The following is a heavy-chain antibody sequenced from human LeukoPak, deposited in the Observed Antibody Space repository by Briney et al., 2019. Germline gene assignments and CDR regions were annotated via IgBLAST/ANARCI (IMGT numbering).Heavy chain of an antibody. CDR3: ASEGAVVTKGGYFDF. J-gene: IGHJ4*02. Sequence: GGSLRLSCAASGFTFSSYGMHWVRQAPGKGLEWVAVVRYDGRNNNHADSVKGRFTTSRDNSKNTLFLQMNNLRVEDTAVYYCASEGAVVTKGGYFDFWGQGTLVTVSS. CDR2: VRYDGRNN. V-gene: IGHV3-30*02. CDR1: GFTFSSYG. D-gene: IGHD4-23*01.